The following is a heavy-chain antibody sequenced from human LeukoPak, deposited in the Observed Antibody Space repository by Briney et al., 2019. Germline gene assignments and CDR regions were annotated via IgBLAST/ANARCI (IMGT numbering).Heavy chain of an antibody. D-gene: IGHD6-13*01. Sequence: PGGSLRLSCAASGFTFSKYGMNWVRQAPGKGLEWVSGIGVGGTTYYADSVKGRFTISRDTSKNTLYLQMNSLRAEDTAVYYCARHAIAAAWGQGTLVTVSS. V-gene: IGHV3-23*01. CDR2: IGVGGTT. J-gene: IGHJ1*01. CDR3: ARHAIAAA. CDR1: GFTFSKYG.